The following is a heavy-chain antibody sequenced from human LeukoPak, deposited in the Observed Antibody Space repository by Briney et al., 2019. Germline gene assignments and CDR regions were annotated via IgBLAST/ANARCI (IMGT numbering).Heavy chain of an antibody. J-gene: IGHJ4*02. CDR3: AKDRGGGDGRGYFDY. CDR1: GFTFSSYW. CDR2: ISGSGGST. Sequence: PGGSLRLSCVASGFTFSSYWMSWVRQAPGKGLEWVSAISGSGGSTYYADSVKGRFTISRDNSKNTLYLQMNSLRAEDTAVYYCAKDRGGGDGRGYFDYWGQGTLVTVSS. D-gene: IGHD2-21*02. V-gene: IGHV3-23*01.